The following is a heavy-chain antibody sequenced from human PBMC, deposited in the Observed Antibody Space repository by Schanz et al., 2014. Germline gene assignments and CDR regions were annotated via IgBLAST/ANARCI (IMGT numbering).Heavy chain of an antibody. CDR1: GLTFSNHA. D-gene: IGHD1-26*01. CDR2: IKEDGSQK. J-gene: IGHJ4*02. Sequence: EVQLVESGGGLVQPGGSLRLSCAASGLTFSNHAMNWVRQAPGKGLEWVATIKEDGSQKYYLDSVKGRFTISRDNARNSLYLQMTSLRAEDTALYYCTRDRAYHSFDYWGQGTLVTVSS. V-gene: IGHV3-7*01. CDR3: TRDRAYHSFDY.